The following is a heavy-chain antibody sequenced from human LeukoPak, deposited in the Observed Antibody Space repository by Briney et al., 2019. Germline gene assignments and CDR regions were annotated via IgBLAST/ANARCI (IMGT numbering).Heavy chain of an antibody. V-gene: IGHV3-23*01. CDR3: ARGSGGYAGYYYYYGMDV. CDR2: ISGPGGNT. Sequence: GGSLRLSCAASGFIFSDYAMNWVRQAPGKGLQWVSSISGPGGNTYYADSVRGRFTISRDNSKNTLYLQMTILRVEETAVYYCARGSGGYAGYYYYYGMDVWGQGTTVTVSS. CDR1: GFIFSDYA. D-gene: IGHD1-1*01. J-gene: IGHJ6*02.